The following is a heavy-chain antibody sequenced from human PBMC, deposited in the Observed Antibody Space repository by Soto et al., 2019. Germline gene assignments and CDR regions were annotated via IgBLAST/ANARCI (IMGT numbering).Heavy chain of an antibody. CDR1: GFPLSTYG. CDR3: ARIRGYWYGLDV. CDR2: ITGTGGDT. J-gene: IGHJ6*02. Sequence: EVQLLESGGGLVQPGGSLRLSCAASGFPLSTYGMSWVRQAPGKGLEWVSSITGTGGDTYYADSVKGRFTSSRDNSNNMLYLQMNSLRVEDTAVYYCARIRGYWYGLDVWVQGTTITVSS. V-gene: IGHV3-23*01.